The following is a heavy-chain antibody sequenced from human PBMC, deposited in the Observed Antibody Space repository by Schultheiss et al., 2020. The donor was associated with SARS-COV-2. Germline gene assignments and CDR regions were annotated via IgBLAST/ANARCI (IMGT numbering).Heavy chain of an antibody. CDR2: IYYSGST. Sequence: SETLSLTCTVSGGSISSYYWSWIRQPPGKGLEWIGYIYYSGSTYYNPSLTSRVTVSVDASNNQFSLKLSSVTAADTAVYYCARGQDYGDYEVWYFDLWGRGTLVTVSS. CDR3: ARGQDYGDYEVWYFDL. V-gene: IGHV4-59*08. CDR1: GGSISSYY. D-gene: IGHD4-17*01. J-gene: IGHJ2*01.